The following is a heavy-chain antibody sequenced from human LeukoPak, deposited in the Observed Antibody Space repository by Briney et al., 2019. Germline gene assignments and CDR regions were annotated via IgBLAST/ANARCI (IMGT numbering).Heavy chain of an antibody. D-gene: IGHD4-23*01. CDR3: ARGSGYGGNYWFDP. J-gene: IGHJ5*02. CDR1: GHSVINSYY. CDR2: IYHSGST. V-gene: IGHV4-38-2*02. Sequence: SETLSLTCTVSGHSVINSYYWGWIRQPPGKGLEWIGSIYHSGSTYYNPSLKSRVTISVDRSKNQFSLKLSSVTAADTAVYYCARGSGYGGNYWFDPWGQGTLVTVSS.